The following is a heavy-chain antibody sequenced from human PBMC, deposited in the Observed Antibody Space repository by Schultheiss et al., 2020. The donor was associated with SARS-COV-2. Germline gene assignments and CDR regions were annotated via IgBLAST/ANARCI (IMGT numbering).Heavy chain of an antibody. V-gene: IGHV4-4*07. CDR2: IYTSGST. J-gene: IGHJ6*03. Sequence: TLSLTCTVSGGSISSYYWSWIRQPAGKGLEWIGRIYTSGSTNYNPSLKSRVTMSVDTSKNQFSLKLSSVTAADTAVYYCARENHCSSTSCYIGYYYYYYMDVWGKGTTVTVSS. CDR3: ARENHCSSTSCYIGYYYYYYMDV. D-gene: IGHD2-2*02. CDR1: GGSISSYY.